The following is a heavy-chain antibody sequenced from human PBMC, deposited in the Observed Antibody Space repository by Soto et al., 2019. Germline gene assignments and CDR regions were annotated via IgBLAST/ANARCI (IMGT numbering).Heavy chain of an antibody. CDR2: MNPNSGNT. Sequence: QVQLVQSGAELKKPGASVKVSCKAYGYTFTSYDINWVRQATGQGLEWLGWMNPNSGNTGYAQTFQGRVTMTRNTSIGTAYMELSSLRSEDTAVYYCASAIAVASTGFDYWGQGTLVTVSS. D-gene: IGHD6-19*01. CDR1: GYTFTSYD. J-gene: IGHJ4*02. CDR3: ASAIAVASTGFDY. V-gene: IGHV1-8*01.